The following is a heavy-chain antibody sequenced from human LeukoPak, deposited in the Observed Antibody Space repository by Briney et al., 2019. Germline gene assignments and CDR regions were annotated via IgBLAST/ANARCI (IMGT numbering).Heavy chain of an antibody. J-gene: IGHJ4*02. Sequence: SETLSLTCTVSGGSISSYYWSWIRQPAGKRLEWIGRIYTSGSTNYNPSLKSRVTMSVDTSKNQFSLKLSSVTAADTAVYYCARDPIYSYGMYYFDYWGQGTLVTVSS. CDR3: ARDPIYSYGMYYFDY. V-gene: IGHV4-4*07. CDR2: IYTSGST. D-gene: IGHD5-18*01. CDR1: GGSISSYY.